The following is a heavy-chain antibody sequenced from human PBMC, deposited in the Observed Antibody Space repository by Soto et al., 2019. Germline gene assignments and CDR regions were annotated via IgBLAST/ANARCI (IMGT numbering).Heavy chain of an antibody. CDR3: ARDYYDSSGKPGGMAV. V-gene: IGHV1-8*01. Sequence: QVQLVQSGAEVKKPGASVKVSCKASGYTFTSYDINWVRQATGQGLEWMGWMNPNSGNTGYAQKFQGRVTMTRNTSISTAYMELSSLRSEDTAVYYCARDYYDSSGKPGGMAVWGQGTTVTVSS. J-gene: IGHJ6*02. CDR1: GYTFTSYD. CDR2: MNPNSGNT. D-gene: IGHD3-22*01.